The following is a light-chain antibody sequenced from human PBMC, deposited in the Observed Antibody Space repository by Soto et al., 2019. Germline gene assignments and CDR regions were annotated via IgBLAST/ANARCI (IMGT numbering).Light chain of an antibody. J-gene: IGKJ2*01. V-gene: IGKV1-5*01. CDR3: QQYERGVYT. Sequence: DIQMTQSPSSLSASVGDRATISCRASQNIKTHLAWYQQKPGKAPKVLIYDASSLRRGVPSRFSGSGSGTDFTLSISSLQPDDFATYYWQQYERGVYTFGQGTRLEIK. CDR2: DAS. CDR1: QNIKTH.